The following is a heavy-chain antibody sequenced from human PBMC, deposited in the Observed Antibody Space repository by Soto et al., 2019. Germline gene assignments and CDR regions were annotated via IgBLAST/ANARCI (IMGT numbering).Heavy chain of an antibody. CDR1: GYTFTSYD. CDR3: ARAISMITFGGVIVPTGY. Sequence: QVQLVQSGAEVKKPGASVKVSCKASGYTFTSYDINWVRQATGQGLEWMGWMNPNSGNTGYAQKFQGRVTMTRNTSISTAYIELSRLRSEDTAVYYCARAISMITFGGVIVPTGYWGQGTLVTVSP. CDR2: MNPNSGNT. V-gene: IGHV1-8*01. J-gene: IGHJ4*02. D-gene: IGHD3-16*02.